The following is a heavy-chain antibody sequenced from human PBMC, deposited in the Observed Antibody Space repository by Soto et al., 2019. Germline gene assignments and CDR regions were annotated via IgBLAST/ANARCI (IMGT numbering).Heavy chain of an antibody. Sequence: PXGSLRLSCSAAGVTFSSYALTWVRQAPGKGLEWVSVISGGGINTLYADSVKGRFTISRDNSKNTLYLQMNSLRADDTAVYYCATVGRANYFDNWGQGTLVTVSS. V-gene: IGHV3-23*01. J-gene: IGHJ4*02. CDR1: GVTFSSYA. CDR2: ISGGGINT. CDR3: ATVGRANYFDN.